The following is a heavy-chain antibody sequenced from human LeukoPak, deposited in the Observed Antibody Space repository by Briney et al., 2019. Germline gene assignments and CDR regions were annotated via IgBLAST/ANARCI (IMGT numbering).Heavy chain of an antibody. CDR2: ISGSAEST. CDR3: AKDVPSFNY. V-gene: IGHV3-23*01. Sequence: GGSLRLSCAASGFIFSSYAMSWVRQAPGKGLEWVSAISGSAESTYYADSVKGRFTISRDNSKNTLYLQMNSLRAEDTTVYYCAKDVPSFNYWGQGTLVTVSS. D-gene: IGHD2-2*01. J-gene: IGHJ4*02. CDR1: GFIFSSYA.